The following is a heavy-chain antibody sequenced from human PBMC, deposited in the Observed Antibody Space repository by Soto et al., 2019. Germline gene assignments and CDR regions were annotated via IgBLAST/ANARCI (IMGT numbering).Heavy chain of an antibody. Sequence: QMQLVESGGGVVQPGRSLRLSCAASGFTFSTYGMHWVRQAPGKGLEWVAVIWYDGSNKYYADSVEGRFTISRDNSKNTLYLQMNSLRAEDTAVYYCASAPYDFWSGYYMDYWGQGTLVTVSS. CDR1: GFTFSTYG. J-gene: IGHJ4*02. CDR2: IWYDGSNK. V-gene: IGHV3-33*01. CDR3: ASAPYDFWSGYYMDY. D-gene: IGHD3-3*01.